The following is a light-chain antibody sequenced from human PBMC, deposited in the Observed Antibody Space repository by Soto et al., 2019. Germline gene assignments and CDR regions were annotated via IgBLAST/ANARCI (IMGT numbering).Light chain of an antibody. Sequence: QSALTQPPSASGSPGQSVTISCTGTNSDVGGYNYVSWYQQYPGKAPKLIIYEVNERPSGVPDRFSGSKSGNTASLTVSGLQTGEEADYYCSSYAGSNWYFFGTGTKVTVL. CDR1: NSDVGGYNY. J-gene: IGLJ1*01. CDR2: EVN. V-gene: IGLV2-8*01. CDR3: SSYAGSNWYF.